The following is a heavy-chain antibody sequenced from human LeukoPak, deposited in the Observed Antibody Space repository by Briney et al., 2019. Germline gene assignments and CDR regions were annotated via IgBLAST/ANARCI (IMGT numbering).Heavy chain of an antibody. J-gene: IGHJ3*02. CDR1: GYTFTGYY. V-gene: IGHV1-2*02. CDR3: ARDSLNYDSSVHEEAFDI. Sequence: ASVKVSCKASGYTFTGYYMHWVRQAPGQGLEWMGWINPNSGGTNYAQKFQGRVTMTRDTSISTAYMELSRLRSDDTAVYNCARDSLNYDSSVHEEAFDIWGQGTMVTVSS. CDR2: INPNSGGT. D-gene: IGHD3-22*01.